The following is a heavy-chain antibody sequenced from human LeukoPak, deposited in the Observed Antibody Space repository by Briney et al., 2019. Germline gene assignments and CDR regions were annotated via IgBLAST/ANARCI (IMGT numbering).Heavy chain of an antibody. D-gene: IGHD5-12*01. J-gene: IGHJ4*02. Sequence: GGSLRLSCAASGFTFSSYGMHWVRQAPGKGLEWVAVIWYDGSNKYYADSVKGRFTISRDNSKNTLYLQMNSLRAEDTAVYYCARDLDIVATSYFDYWGQGTLVTVSS. V-gene: IGHV3-33*01. CDR1: GFTFSSYG. CDR2: IWYDGSNK. CDR3: ARDLDIVATSYFDY.